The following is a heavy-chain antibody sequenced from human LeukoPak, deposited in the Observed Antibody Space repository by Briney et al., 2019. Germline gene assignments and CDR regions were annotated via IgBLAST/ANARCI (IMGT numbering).Heavy chain of an antibody. Sequence: PGGSLRLSCAASGFTFSSYWMHWVRQAPGKGLVWVSRINGDGSSTAYADSVKGRFTISRDNAKNTLYLQMNSLTAEDTAVYYCARGPPWYFDLWGRGTLATVSS. D-gene: IGHD6-25*01. CDR2: INGDGSST. CDR1: GFTFSSYW. J-gene: IGHJ2*01. CDR3: ARGPPWYFDL. V-gene: IGHV3-74*01.